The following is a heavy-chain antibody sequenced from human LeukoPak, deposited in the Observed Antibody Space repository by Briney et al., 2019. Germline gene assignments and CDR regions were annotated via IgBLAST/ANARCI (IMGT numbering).Heavy chain of an antibody. J-gene: IGHJ6*03. Sequence: PGGSLRLSCAASGFTFSGYYMIWVRQAPGKGLEWVSDISSSGSTIYYADSVKGRLTISRDNAKNSLYLQMNSLRADDTAVYYCARGPYASGSYGRRGWVHYMDVWGKGTTVTISS. CDR1: GFTFSGYY. CDR3: ARGPYASGSYGRRGWVHYMDV. D-gene: IGHD3-10*01. V-gene: IGHV3-11*04. CDR2: ISSSGSTI.